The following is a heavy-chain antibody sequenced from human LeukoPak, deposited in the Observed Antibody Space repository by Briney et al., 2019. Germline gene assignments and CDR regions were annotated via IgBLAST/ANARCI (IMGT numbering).Heavy chain of an antibody. D-gene: IGHD5-18*01. Sequence: ASVKVSFKASGYTFTSYGISWVRQAPGQGLEWMGWISAYNGNTNYAQKLQGRVTMTTDTSTSTAYMELRGLRSDDTAVYYCAKDLEQNTAMVDWGQGTLVTVSS. J-gene: IGHJ4*02. V-gene: IGHV1-18*01. CDR1: GYTFTSYG. CDR2: ISAYNGNT. CDR3: AKDLEQNTAMVD.